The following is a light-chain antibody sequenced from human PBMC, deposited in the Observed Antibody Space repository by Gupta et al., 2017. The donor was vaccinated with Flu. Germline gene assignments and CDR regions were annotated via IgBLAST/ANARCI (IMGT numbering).Light chain of an antibody. V-gene: IGKV3-11*01. Sequence: ATLSLFPVERATLACTASQSVSSYLAWYQHKPGLAPRLLIYDASNRATGIPARFSGSGSGTDFTLTISSLEPEDFAVYYCQQHGNWLEFTFGHGTKVDIK. J-gene: IGKJ3*01. CDR2: DAS. CDR3: QQHGNWLEFT. CDR1: QSVSSY.